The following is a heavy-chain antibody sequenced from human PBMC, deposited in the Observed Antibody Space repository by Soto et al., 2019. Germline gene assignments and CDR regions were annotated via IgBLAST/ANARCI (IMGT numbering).Heavy chain of an antibody. CDR1: GYTFTGYY. D-gene: IGHD6-6*01. CDR3: ARAYSSSSPDYYYGMDV. CDR2: INPNSGGT. Sequence: GASVKVSCKASGYTFTGYYMHWVRQAPGQGLEWMGWINPNSGGTNYAQKFQGWVTMTRDTSISTAYMELSRLRSDDTAVYYCARAYSSSSPDYYYGMDVWGQGTTVTVSS. J-gene: IGHJ6*02. V-gene: IGHV1-2*04.